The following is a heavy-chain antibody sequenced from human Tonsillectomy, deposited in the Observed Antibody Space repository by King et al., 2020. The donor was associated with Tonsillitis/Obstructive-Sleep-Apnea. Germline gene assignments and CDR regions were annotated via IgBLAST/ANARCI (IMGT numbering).Heavy chain of an antibody. V-gene: IGHV1-69*01. Sequence: QLVQSGAEVKKPGSSVKVSCKASGGTFSSYAISWVRQAPGQGLEWMGGIIPIFGTANYAQKFQGRVTITADESTSTAYMELSSLRSEDTAVYYCARRAVDTAMAYYYYYYYMDVWGKGTTVTVSS. CDR3: ARRAVDTAMAYYYYYYYMDV. J-gene: IGHJ6*03. CDR1: GGTFSSYA. D-gene: IGHD5-18*01. CDR2: IIPIFGTA.